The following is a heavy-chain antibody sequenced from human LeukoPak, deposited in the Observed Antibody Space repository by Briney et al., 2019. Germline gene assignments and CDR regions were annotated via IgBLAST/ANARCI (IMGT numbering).Heavy chain of an antibody. V-gene: IGHV1-2*02. CDR1: GYTFTSYG. Sequence: ASVKVSCKASGYTFTSYGISWVRQAPGQGLEWMGWINPNSGGTNYAQKFQGRVTMTRDTSISTAYMELSRLRSDDTAVYYCARSPLWFGDTGNLDYWGQGTLVTVSS. J-gene: IGHJ4*02. D-gene: IGHD3-10*01. CDR3: ARSPLWFGDTGNLDY. CDR2: INPNSGGT.